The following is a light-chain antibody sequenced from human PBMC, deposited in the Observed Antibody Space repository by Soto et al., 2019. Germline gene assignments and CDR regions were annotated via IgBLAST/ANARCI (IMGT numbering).Light chain of an antibody. CDR1: QSISSY. CDR2: AAS. CDR3: QQSYSTPPT. Sequence: DIQMTQSPSSLSASVGDRVTITCRASQSISSYLNWYQQKPGKAPKLLIYAASSLQSGVPSRFSGSGSGTDFTLTISSLQPEDLANYYCQQSYSTPPTFGQGTKLEIK. J-gene: IGKJ2*01. V-gene: IGKV1-39*01.